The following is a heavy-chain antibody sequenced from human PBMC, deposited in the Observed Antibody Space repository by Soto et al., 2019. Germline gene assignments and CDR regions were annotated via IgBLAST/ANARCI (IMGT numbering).Heavy chain of an antibody. Sequence: GGSLRLSCAASGFTFSSYAMSWVRQAPGKGLEWVSAISGSGGSTYYADSVKGRFTISRDNSKNTLYLQMNSLRAEDTAVYYCAKEGYYYGSSGYVEAFDIWGQGTMVTVSS. V-gene: IGHV3-23*01. CDR3: AKEGYYYGSSGYVEAFDI. CDR2: ISGSGGST. D-gene: IGHD3-22*01. CDR1: GFTFSSYA. J-gene: IGHJ3*02.